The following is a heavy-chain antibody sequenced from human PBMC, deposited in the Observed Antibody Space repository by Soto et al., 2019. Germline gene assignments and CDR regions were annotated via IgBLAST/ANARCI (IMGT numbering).Heavy chain of an antibody. CDR3: ATRDTGRVY. D-gene: IGHD5-18*01. Sequence: QVQLQESGPGLVKPSGTLSLTCAVSGVSIGSHDWWTWVRQPPGKGLGWIGESHQSGNTNYNSSLESRVTISLDKSKNHFSLQPSSVTGADPAVYYCATRDTGRVYWGQGTLVTVSS. CDR1: GVSIGSHDW. V-gene: IGHV4-4*02. J-gene: IGHJ4*02. CDR2: SHQSGNT.